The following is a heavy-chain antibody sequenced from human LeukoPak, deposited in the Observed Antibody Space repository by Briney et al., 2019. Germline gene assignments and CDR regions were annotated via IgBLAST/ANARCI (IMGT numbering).Heavy chain of an antibody. CDR2: IYYSGST. J-gene: IGHJ4*02. Sequence: SETLSLTCTVSGGSISSGSYYWGWIRQPPGKGLEWIGSIYYSGSTYYNPSLKSRVTISVDTSKNQFSLKLSSVTAADTAVYYCARSVRGDISRSYFDYWGQGTLVTVSS. CDR1: GGSISSGSYY. D-gene: IGHD3-10*01. V-gene: IGHV4-39*01. CDR3: ARSVRGDISRSYFDY.